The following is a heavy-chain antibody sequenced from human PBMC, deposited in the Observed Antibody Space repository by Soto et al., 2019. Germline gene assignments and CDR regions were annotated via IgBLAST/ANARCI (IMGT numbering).Heavy chain of an antibody. CDR1: GYTFTSYD. CDR3: ARGQDYYDFWSGYYIQTPLDY. V-gene: IGHV1-8*01. D-gene: IGHD3-3*01. J-gene: IGHJ4*01. CDR2: MNPNSGNT. Sequence: QVQLVQSGAEVKKPGASVKVSCKASGYTFTSYDINWVRQATGQGLEWMGWMNPNSGNTGYAQKFQGRVTMTRNTSISTAYMELSSLRSEDTAVYYCARGQDYYDFWSGYYIQTPLDYWGHGTLVTVSS.